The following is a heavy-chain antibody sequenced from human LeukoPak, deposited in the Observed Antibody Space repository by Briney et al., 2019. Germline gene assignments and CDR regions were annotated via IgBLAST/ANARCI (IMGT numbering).Heavy chain of an antibody. J-gene: IGHJ6*03. CDR1: GFTVSSNY. D-gene: IGHD3-10*02. CDR2: IYSGGST. Sequence: PGGSLRLSCAASGFTVSSNYMSWVRQAPGKGLEWVSVIYSGGSTYYADSVKGRFTISRDNSKNTLYLQMNSLRAEDTAVYYCARCSVSSYYYYYYIDVCGKGTTVSVSS. CDR3: ARCSVSSYYYYYYIDV. V-gene: IGHV3-66*02.